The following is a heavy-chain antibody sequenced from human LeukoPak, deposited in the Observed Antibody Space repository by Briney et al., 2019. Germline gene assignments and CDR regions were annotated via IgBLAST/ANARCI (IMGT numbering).Heavy chain of an antibody. V-gene: IGHV4-34*01. CDR3: ARAGELLIRHYYYMDV. CDR2: INHSGST. CDR1: GGSFSGYY. D-gene: IGHD1-26*01. Sequence: SETLSLTCAVYGGSFSGYYWSWIRQPPGKGLEWIGEINHSGSTNYNPSLKSRVTISVDTSKNQFSLKLSSVTAADTAVYYCARAGELLIRHYYYMDVWGKGTTVTVS. J-gene: IGHJ6*03.